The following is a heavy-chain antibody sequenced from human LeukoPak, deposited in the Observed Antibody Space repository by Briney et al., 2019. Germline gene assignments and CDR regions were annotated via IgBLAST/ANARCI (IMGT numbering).Heavy chain of an antibody. D-gene: IGHD4-17*01. CDR3: AREGTTVTTSSGFDP. CDR2: ISSSSYYI. CDR1: GFTFSSYS. Sequence: GGSMRLSCAASGFTFSSYSMNWVRQAPGKGLEWVSSISSSSYYIYYAASVKGRFTIPRDNAKNSLYLQMNSLRAEDTAVYYCAREGTTVTTSSGFDPWGQGTLVIASS. V-gene: IGHV3-21*01. J-gene: IGHJ5*02.